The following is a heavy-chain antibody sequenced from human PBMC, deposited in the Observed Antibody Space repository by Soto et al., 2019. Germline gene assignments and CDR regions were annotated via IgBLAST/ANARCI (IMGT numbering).Heavy chain of an antibody. CDR3: ARYFATHYYGKDYYYGMDV. Sequence: QVQLVQSGAEVKKPGSSVKVSCKASGGTFSSYAISWVRQAPGQGLEWMGGIIPIFGTANYAQKFQGRVTITADKSTSTAYMDLSSLRSEDTAVYYCARYFATHYYGKDYYYGMDVWGQGTTVTVSS. CDR1: GGTFSSYA. J-gene: IGHJ6*02. D-gene: IGHD3-22*01. V-gene: IGHV1-69*06. CDR2: IIPIFGTA.